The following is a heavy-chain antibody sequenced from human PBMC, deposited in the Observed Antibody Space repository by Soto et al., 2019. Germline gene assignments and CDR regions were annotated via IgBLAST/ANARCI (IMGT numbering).Heavy chain of an antibody. CDR2: INPSGGST. CDR3: ARDRAYGYSYYYYMDV. Sequence: ASVKVSCKASGYTVTSYYMHWVRQAPGQGLEWMGIINPSGGSTSYAQKFQGRVTITRDTSASTAYMELSSLRSEDTAVYYCARDRAYGYSYYYYMDVWGKGTTVTVSS. CDR1: GYTVTSYY. D-gene: IGHD2-8*01. J-gene: IGHJ6*03. V-gene: IGHV1-46*01.